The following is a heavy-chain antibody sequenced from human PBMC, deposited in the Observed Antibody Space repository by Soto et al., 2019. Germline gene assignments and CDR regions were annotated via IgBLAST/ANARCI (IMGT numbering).Heavy chain of an antibody. CDR1: GFTFSSYW. CDR2: IKQDGSEK. Sequence: GGSLRLSCAASGFTFSSYWMSWVRQAPGKGLEWVANIKQDGSEKYYVDSVKGRFTISRDNAKNSLYLQMNSLRAEDTAVYYCARFYYDSSGYLPSPYYYYYGMDAWGQGTTVTVS. CDR3: ARFYYDSSGYLPSPYYYYYGMDA. V-gene: IGHV3-7*04. D-gene: IGHD3-22*01. J-gene: IGHJ6*02.